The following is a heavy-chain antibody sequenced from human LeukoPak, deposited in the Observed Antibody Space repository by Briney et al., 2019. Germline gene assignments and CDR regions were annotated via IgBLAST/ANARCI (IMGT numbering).Heavy chain of an antibody. CDR1: GFTFSSYS. J-gene: IGHJ4*02. CDR3: ARDRSPVTTSLFDY. D-gene: IGHD4-11*01. V-gene: IGHV3-21*01. Sequence: PGGSLRLSCAASGFTFSSYSMNWVRQAPGKGLEWVSSISSSSSYIYYADSVKGRFTISRDNAKNSLYLPMNSLRAEDTAVYYCARDRSPVTTSLFDYWGQGTLVTVSS. CDR2: ISSSSSYI.